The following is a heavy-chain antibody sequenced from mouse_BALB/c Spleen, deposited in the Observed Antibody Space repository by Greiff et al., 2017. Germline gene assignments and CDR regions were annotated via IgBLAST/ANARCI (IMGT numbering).Heavy chain of an antibody. CDR2: INPSNGRT. CDR1: GYTFTNYW. D-gene: IGHD2-4*01. J-gene: IGHJ4*01. V-gene: IGHV1-63*02. Sequence: QVQLQQSGAELVRPGTSVKMSCKAAGYTFTNYWIGWVKQRPGHGLEWIGEINPSNGRTNYNEKFKSKATLTVDKSSSTAYMQLSSLTSEDSAVYYCARKGDDYDNAMDYWGQGTSVTVSS. CDR3: ARKGDDYDNAMDY.